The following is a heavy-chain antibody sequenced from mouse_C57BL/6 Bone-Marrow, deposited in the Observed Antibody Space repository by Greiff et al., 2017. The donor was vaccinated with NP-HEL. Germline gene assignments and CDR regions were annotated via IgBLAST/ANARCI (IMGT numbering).Heavy chain of an antibody. CDR2: IYPGSGST. Sequence: QVQLQQPGAELVKPGASVKMSCKASGYTFTSYWITWVKQRPGQGLEWIGDIYPGSGSTNYNEKFKSKATLTVDTSSSTAYMQLSSLTSEDSAVYYCARGGYDYDWYFDVWGTGTTVTVSA. J-gene: IGHJ1*03. D-gene: IGHD2-4*01. V-gene: IGHV1-55*01. CDR1: GYTFTSYW. CDR3: ARGGYDYDWYFDV.